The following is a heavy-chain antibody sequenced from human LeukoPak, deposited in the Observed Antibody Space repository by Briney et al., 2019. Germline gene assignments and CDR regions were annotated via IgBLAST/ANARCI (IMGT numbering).Heavy chain of an antibody. J-gene: IGHJ6*02. CDR3: ARVGGGGSLAHYYYGMDV. Sequence: GGSLRLSCAASGFTFSDYYMSWIRQAPGKGLEWVSYISSSGSTIYYAGSVKGRFTISRDNAKNSLYLQMNSLRAEDTAVYYCARVGGGGSLAHYYYGMDVWGQGTTVTVSS. CDR1: GFTFSDYY. CDR2: ISSSGSTI. D-gene: IGHD3-16*01. V-gene: IGHV3-11*01.